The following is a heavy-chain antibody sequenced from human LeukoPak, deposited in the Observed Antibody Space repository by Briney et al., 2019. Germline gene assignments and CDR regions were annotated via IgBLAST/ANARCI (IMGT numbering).Heavy chain of an antibody. D-gene: IGHD2-2*01. V-gene: IGHV3-23*01. Sequence: GGSLRLSCAASGFIFSNYAMSWVRQAPGKGLEWVSAISGSGGSTYYADSVKGRFTISRDNSKNTLYLQMNSLRAEDTAVYYCAKEALYCSSTSCYFYWGQGTLVTVSS. CDR3: AKEALYCSSTSCYFY. CDR1: GFIFSNYA. CDR2: ISGSGGST. J-gene: IGHJ4*02.